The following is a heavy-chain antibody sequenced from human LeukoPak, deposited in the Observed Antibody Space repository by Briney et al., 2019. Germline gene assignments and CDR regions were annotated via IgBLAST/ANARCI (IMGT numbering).Heavy chain of an antibody. V-gene: IGHV1-3*03. Sequence: VASVKVSCKASGYSFSSYAMHWVRQAPGQRLEWMGWINAGNGNRKYSQEFQGRVTITRDTSASTAYMELSSLTSEDMAVYYCARGQARKHYYGSGTYYNREDDAFDIWGQGTLVTVSS. J-gene: IGHJ3*02. CDR1: GYSFSSYA. D-gene: IGHD3-10*01. CDR3: ARGQARKHYYGSGTYYNREDDAFDI. CDR2: INAGNGNR.